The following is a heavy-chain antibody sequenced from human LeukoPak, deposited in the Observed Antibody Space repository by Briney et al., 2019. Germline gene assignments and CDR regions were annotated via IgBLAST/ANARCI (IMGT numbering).Heavy chain of an antibody. CDR2: IKPDGSGK. CDR3: AREWRRGATVSGYYYGMDV. D-gene: IGHD1-26*01. V-gene: IGHV3-7*03. CDR1: GFTFCWYW. Sequence: GGALRISCAASGFTFCWYWRGWGRPAPGEGVGWGANIKPDGSGKYYVDSVKGRFTISRDNAKNSLYLQMNSLRAEDTAVYYCAREWRRGATVSGYYYGMDVWGQGTTVTVSS. J-gene: IGHJ6*02.